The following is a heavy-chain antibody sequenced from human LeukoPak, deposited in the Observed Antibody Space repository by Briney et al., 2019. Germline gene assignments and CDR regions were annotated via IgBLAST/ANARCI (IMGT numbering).Heavy chain of an antibody. CDR2: IRNHGGNK. J-gene: IGHJ4*02. CDR1: GFTFSSYC. V-gene: IGHV3-30*02. Sequence: KSGGSLRLSCAASGFTFSSYCMHWVRQAPAMGLVWVAFIRNHGGNKYYADSVKGRFTISIDNSKNTLYVQMNSLRAEDTAVYYCAKGFGYSSSWYEGLIYFDYWGQGTLVTVSS. CDR3: AKGFGYSSSWYEGLIYFDY. D-gene: IGHD6-13*01.